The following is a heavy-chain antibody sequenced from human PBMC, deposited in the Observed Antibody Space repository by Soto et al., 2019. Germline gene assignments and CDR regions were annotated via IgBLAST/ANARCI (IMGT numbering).Heavy chain of an antibody. J-gene: IGHJ2*01. CDR1: GGSISSYY. V-gene: IGHV4-59*08. Sequence: QVQLQESGPGLVKPSETLSLTCTVSGGSISSYYWSWIRQPPGKGLEWIGYIYYSGSTNYNPSLKSRVTISVDTSKNQFSLKLSSVTAADTAVYYCARVIPGRDQLLWFGERDSWYFDLWGRGTLVTVSS. D-gene: IGHD3-10*01. CDR2: IYYSGST. CDR3: ARVIPGRDQLLWFGERDSWYFDL.